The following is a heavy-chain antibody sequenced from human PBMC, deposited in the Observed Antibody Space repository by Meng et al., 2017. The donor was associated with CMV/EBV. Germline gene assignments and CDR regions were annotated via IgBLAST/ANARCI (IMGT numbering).Heavy chain of an antibody. CDR2: IYPGDSDT. CDR3: ARLGGYSYGYPLGY. J-gene: IGHJ4*02. D-gene: IGHD5-18*01. CDR1: GYSFTSYW. V-gene: IGHV5-51*01. Sequence: GGPLRLAYKGSGYSFTSYWIGWVRQMPGKGLEWMGIIYPGDSDTRYSPSFQGQVTISAGKSISTAYLQWSSLKASDTAMYYCARLGGYSYGYPLGYWGQGTLVTVSS.